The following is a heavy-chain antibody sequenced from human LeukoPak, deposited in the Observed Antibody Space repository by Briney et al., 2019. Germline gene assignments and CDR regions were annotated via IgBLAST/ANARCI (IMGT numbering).Heavy chain of an antibody. CDR1: GGSISSGGYS. J-gene: IGHJ5*02. Sequence: KPSETLSLTCAVSGGSISSGGYSWSWIRQPPGTAMEFIAYIYYTGNTYFNPSLKSRVTISVDTSENQFSLKLSSVTAADTAVYYCARVLAAAGNNWFDPWGQGTLVTVSS. CDR3: ARVLAAAGNNWFDP. CDR2: IYYTGNT. V-gene: IGHV4-30-4*07. D-gene: IGHD6-13*01.